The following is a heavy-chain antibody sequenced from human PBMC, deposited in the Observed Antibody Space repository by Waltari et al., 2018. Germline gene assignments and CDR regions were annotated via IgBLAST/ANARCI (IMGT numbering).Heavy chain of an antibody. J-gene: IGHJ4*02. V-gene: IGHV4-39*02. CDR3: ARLSAALDDFYFYDY. CDR1: GVSIRSTGSC. Sequence: QLQLQLSGPGLVKPSEPLSLTCTVSGVSIRSTGSCWVWLRQSPGRGLESIGHFCHGGKTYYNPSLRNRLSMSEDTSKRHFSLKVSSMSAPDTAVYYCARLSAALDDFYFYDYWGLGIPVTVSS. CDR2: FCHGGKT. D-gene: IGHD1-1*01.